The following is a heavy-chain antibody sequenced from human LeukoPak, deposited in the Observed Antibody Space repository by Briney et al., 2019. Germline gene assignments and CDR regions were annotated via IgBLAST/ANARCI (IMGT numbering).Heavy chain of an antibody. Sequence: GGSLRLSCAASGFTFSDYYMSWIRQAPGKGLEWVSYISSSSTYTNYADSVKGRFTISRDNAKNSLYLQMSSLRAEDTAVYYCALYRSYGDRDYWGQGTLVTVSS. CDR3: ALYRSYGDRDY. CDR1: GFTFSDYY. J-gene: IGHJ4*02. V-gene: IGHV3-11*06. D-gene: IGHD4-17*01. CDR2: ISSSSTYT.